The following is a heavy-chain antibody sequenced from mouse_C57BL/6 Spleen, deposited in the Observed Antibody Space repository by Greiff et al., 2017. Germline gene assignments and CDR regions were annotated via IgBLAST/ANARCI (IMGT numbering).Heavy chain of an antibody. D-gene: IGHD2-5*01. J-gene: IGHJ2*01. CDR1: GFNIKDYY. CDR2: IDPEDGET. V-gene: IGHV14-2*01. Sequence: VQLQQSGAELVKPGASVKLSCTASGFNIKDYYMHWVKQRTEQGLEWIGRIDPEDGETKYDPKFKGKATITADTSSNTAYLQLSSLTSEDTAVYYCARSESNYFLDYWGQGTTLTVSS. CDR3: ARSESNYFLDY.